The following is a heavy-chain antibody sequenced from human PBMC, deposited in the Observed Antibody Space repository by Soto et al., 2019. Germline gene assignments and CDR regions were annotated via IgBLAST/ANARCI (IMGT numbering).Heavy chain of an antibody. Sequence: EVQLLESGGGLVQPGGSLRLSCAASGFTFSSYAMSWVREAPGKGLEWVSAISGSGGSTYYADSVKGRFTISRDNSKNTLYLQMNSLRAEDTAVYYCAKDGAGYSSSWYDYWGQGTLVTVSS. V-gene: IGHV3-23*01. CDR1: GFTFSSYA. CDR3: AKDGAGYSSSWYDY. J-gene: IGHJ4*02. CDR2: ISGSGGST. D-gene: IGHD6-13*01.